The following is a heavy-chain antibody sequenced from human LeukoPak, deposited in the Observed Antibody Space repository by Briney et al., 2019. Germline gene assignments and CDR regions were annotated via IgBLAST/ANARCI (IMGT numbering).Heavy chain of an antibody. V-gene: IGHV4-34*01. Sequence: SETLSLTCAVYGGSFSGYYWSWIRQPPGKGLGWIGEINHSGSTNYNPSLKSRVAISVDTSTNLFSLNLSSVTAADTAVYYCARGKRAVYFFGSGSYTEGNYGLDVWGKGTTVTVSS. D-gene: IGHD3-10*01. J-gene: IGHJ6*04. CDR3: ARGKRAVYFFGSGSYTEGNYGLDV. CDR1: GGSFSGYY. CDR2: INHSGST.